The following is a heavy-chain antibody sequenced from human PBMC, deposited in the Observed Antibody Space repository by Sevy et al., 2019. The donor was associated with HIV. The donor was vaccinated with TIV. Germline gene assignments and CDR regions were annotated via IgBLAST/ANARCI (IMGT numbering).Heavy chain of an antibody. J-gene: IGHJ4*02. CDR1: GKNLNDLP. CDR2: FDPEDGER. Sequence: ASVKVSCKVSGKNLNDLPMHWVRQAPGKGLEWMGRFDPEDGERIYARKFQGRATMTGEKSRDTAYMELNSLRSEDTAMYYCATTREYYEDNSGYLDYWGQGILVTVSS. D-gene: IGHD3-16*01. V-gene: IGHV1-24*01. CDR3: ATTREYYEDNSGYLDY.